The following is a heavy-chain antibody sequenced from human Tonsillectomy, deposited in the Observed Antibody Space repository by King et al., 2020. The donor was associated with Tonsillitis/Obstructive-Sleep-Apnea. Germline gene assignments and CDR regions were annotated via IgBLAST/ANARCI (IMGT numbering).Heavy chain of an antibody. J-gene: IGHJ4*02. D-gene: IGHD6-19*01. CDR2: ISGSGDYT. CDR1: GFTFSSYA. Sequence: VQLVESGGGLVQPGGSLRLSCVASGFTFSSYAISWVRQVPGKGLEWVSVISGSGDYTYYADSVKGRFTISRDNSKNTLYLQMNSLRAEDTAVYYCAKDVSNGAVASKFDYWGQGTLVTVSS. V-gene: IGHV3-23*04. CDR3: AKDVSNGAVASKFDY.